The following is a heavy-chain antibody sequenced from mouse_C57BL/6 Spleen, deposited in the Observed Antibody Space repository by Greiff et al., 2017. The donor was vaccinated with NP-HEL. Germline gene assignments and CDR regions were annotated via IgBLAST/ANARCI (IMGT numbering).Heavy chain of an antibody. CDR1: GYSFTGYF. CDR3: ASGDYGNYYYAMDY. Sequence: EVQLQESGPELVKPGDSVKISCKASGYSFTGYFMNWVMQSHGKSLEWIGRINPYNGDTFYNQKFKGKATLTVDKSSSTAHMELRSLTSEDSAVYYGASGDYGNYYYAMDYWGQGTSVTVSS. J-gene: IGHJ4*01. D-gene: IGHD2-1*01. V-gene: IGHV1-20*01. CDR2: INPYNGDT.